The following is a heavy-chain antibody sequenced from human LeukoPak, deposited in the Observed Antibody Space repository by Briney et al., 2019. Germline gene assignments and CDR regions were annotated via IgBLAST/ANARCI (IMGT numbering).Heavy chain of an antibody. J-gene: IGHJ4*02. Sequence: SETLSLTCTVSGYSISSGYYWGWIRQPPGKGLEWIGYIYYSGSTYYNPSLKSRVTISVDTSKNQFSLKLSSVTAADTAVYYCARDRNGLDYWGQGTLVTVSS. V-gene: IGHV4-38-2*02. CDR3: ARDRNGLDY. CDR2: IYYSGST. D-gene: IGHD2-8*01. CDR1: GYSISSGYY.